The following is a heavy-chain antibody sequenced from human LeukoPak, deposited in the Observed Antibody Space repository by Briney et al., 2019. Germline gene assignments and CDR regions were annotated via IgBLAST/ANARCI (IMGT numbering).Heavy chain of an antibody. CDR3: ASGGSYLTK. CDR2: IYFSGTT. D-gene: IGHD3-10*01. CDR1: GGSISSY. Sequence: ASETLSLTCTVSGGSISSYWSWIRQPPGRGREWMGYIYFSGTTNCNPSLRSRLTITISTSRNQLSLKLGSVTAADTAIYYWASGGSYLTKWGQGTLVTVSS. J-gene: IGHJ4*02. V-gene: IGHV4-59*01.